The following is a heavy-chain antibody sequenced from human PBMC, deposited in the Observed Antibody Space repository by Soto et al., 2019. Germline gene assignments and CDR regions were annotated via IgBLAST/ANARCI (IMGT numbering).Heavy chain of an antibody. J-gene: IGHJ4*02. D-gene: IGHD1-26*01. CDR2: IWYDGSNK. CDR1: GFTFSSYG. Sequence: GGSLRLSCAASGFTFSSYGMHWVRQAPGKGLEWVAVIWYDGSNKYYADSVKGRFTISRDNSKNTLYLQMNSLRAEDTAVYYCARDHIGFSGSYQFDYWGQGTLVTVSS. CDR3: ARDHIGFSGSYQFDY. V-gene: IGHV3-33*01.